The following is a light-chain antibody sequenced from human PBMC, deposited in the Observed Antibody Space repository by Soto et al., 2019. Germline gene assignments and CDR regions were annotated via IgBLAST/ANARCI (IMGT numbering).Light chain of an antibody. Sequence: DTVMTQSPESLAVSLGEGATISCKSSQSILSSSNNKNYLSWYQLKPGQPPRLLIYLASTRESGVPDRFSGSWSATHFTLTITILQAEDVGLYYCQQYYSSPWTFGQGTKVEIK. V-gene: IGKV4-1*01. CDR3: QQYYSSPWT. CDR2: LAS. CDR1: QSILSSSNNKNY. J-gene: IGKJ1*01.